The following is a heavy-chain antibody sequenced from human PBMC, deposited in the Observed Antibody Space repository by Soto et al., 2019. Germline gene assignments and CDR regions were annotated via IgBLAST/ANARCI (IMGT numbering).Heavy chain of an antibody. CDR1: GFTFRLFA. CDR2: ISDTGGST. D-gene: IGHD2-15*01. J-gene: IGHJ6*04. Sequence: EVQLLESGGGLVQPGGSLRLSCAASGFTFRLFAMCWVRQAPGKGLEWVSSISDTGGSTYYADSVRGRFTISSDNAQKPLYVQMSRRRAEDMAVYYGAQFSLTSGRHVMDVWGKGTTVTVSS. V-gene: IGHV3-23*01. CDR3: AQFSLTSGRHVMDV.